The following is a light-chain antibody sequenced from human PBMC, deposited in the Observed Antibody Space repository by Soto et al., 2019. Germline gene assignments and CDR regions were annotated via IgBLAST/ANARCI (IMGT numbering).Light chain of an antibody. J-gene: IGLJ3*02. V-gene: IGLV2-8*01. Sequence: QSALSQPPSASGSPGQSVTISCTGTSTDVGGSNYLSWYQQHPGKAPKLVIYEVNKRPSGVPDRFSGSKSGNTASLTVSGLQAEDEADYYCSSYAGSNNMMFGGGTKLTVL. CDR3: SSYAGSNNMM. CDR2: EVN. CDR1: STDVGGSNY.